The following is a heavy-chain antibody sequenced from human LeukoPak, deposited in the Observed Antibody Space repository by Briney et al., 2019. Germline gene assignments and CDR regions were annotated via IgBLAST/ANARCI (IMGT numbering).Heavy chain of an antibody. CDR3: ARVDIVATIAY. CDR1: GGSISSYY. D-gene: IGHD5-12*01. J-gene: IGHJ4*02. Sequence: PSETLSLACTVSGGSISSYYWSWIRQPAGKGLEWIGRIYTSGSTNYNPSLKSRVTTSVDTSKNQFSLKLSSVTAADTAVYYCARVDIVATIAYWGQGTLVTVSS. CDR2: IYTSGST. V-gene: IGHV4-4*07.